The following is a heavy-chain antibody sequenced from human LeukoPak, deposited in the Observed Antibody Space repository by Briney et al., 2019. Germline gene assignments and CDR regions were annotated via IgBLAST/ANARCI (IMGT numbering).Heavy chain of an antibody. Sequence: GASVKVSCKASGYTFTSYDINWVRQATGQGLEWMGWMNPNSGNTGYTQKFQARVTMTRNTSISTAYMELSSLKSEDTAVYYCARGQRLSRNYFLGGQWGQGTLVTVSS. V-gene: IGHV1-8*01. CDR2: MNPNSGNT. CDR1: GYTFTSYD. CDR3: ARGQRLSRNYFLGGQ. D-gene: IGHD1-7*01. J-gene: IGHJ4*02.